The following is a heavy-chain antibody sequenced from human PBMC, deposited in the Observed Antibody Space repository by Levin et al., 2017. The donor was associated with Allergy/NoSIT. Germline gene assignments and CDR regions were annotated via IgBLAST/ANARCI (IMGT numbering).Heavy chain of an antibody. J-gene: IGHJ4*02. CDR1: GGSFSGYY. CDR2: INHSGST. D-gene: IGHD3-10*01. CDR3: ARGPSGVDY. Sequence: ASETLSLTCAVYGGSFSGYYWSWIRQPPGKGLEWIGEINHSGSTNYNPSLKSRVTISVDTSKNQFSLKLSSVTAADTAVYYCARGPSGVDYWGQGTLVTVSS. V-gene: IGHV4-34*01.